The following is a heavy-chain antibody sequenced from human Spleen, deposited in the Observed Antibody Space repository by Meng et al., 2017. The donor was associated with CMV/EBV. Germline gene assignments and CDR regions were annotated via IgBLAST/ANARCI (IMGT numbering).Heavy chain of an antibody. J-gene: IGHJ5*02. CDR1: GYTFTSYD. V-gene: IGHV1-2*02. CDR3: ARGQRVGATGFDP. CDR2: IHPHRGDT. D-gene: IGHD1-26*01. Sequence: ASVKVSCKASGYTFTSYDINWVRQATGQGLEWMGWIHPHRGDTNYAQQFQGRVTLTRDTSINTGYMELTRLTSDDTAVYYCARGQRVGATGFDPWGQGTLVTVSS.